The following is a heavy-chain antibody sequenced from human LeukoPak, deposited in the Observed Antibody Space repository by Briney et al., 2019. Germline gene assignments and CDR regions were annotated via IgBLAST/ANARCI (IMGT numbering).Heavy chain of an antibody. CDR3: AKDRAIFGVVPSYYYMDV. CDR1: GFTFSTYS. D-gene: IGHD3-3*01. Sequence: GGSLRLSCAASGFTFSTYSMNWVRQAPGKGLEWVSSISSSSSYIYYADSVKGRFTISRDNAKNTLYLQMNSLRAEDTAVYYCAKDRAIFGVVPSYYYMDVWGKGATVTVSS. CDR2: ISSSSSYI. J-gene: IGHJ6*03. V-gene: IGHV3-21*01.